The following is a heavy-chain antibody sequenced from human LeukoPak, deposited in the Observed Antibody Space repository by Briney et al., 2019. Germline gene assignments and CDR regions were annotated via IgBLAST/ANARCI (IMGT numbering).Heavy chain of an antibody. CDR2: INPSGGST. CDR3: ARVAAAGMRGKYYFDY. Sequence: GASVKVSCKASGYTFTTNYINWVRQAPGQGLEWMGLINPSGGSTNYAQKCQGRLTMTRDTSTSTAYMELSRLRSDDTAVYYCARVAAAGMRGKYYFDYWGQGTLVTVSS. CDR1: GYTFTTNY. J-gene: IGHJ4*02. D-gene: IGHD6-13*01. V-gene: IGHV1-46*01.